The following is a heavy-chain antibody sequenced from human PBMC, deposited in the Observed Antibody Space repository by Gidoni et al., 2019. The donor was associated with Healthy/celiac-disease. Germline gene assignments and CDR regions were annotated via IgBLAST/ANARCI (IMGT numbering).Heavy chain of an antibody. V-gene: IGHV4-31*03. J-gene: IGHJ5*02. CDR1: GGSISSGGYY. Sequence: QVQLQESGPGLVKPSQTLSLTCTVAGGSISSGGYYWSWIRQHPGKGLEWIGYVYYSGSTYYNPSLKSRVTISVDTSKNQFSLKLSSVTAADTAVYYCARYQRKGWFDPWGQGTLVTVSS. D-gene: IGHD2-2*01. CDR3: ARYQRKGWFDP. CDR2: VYYSGST.